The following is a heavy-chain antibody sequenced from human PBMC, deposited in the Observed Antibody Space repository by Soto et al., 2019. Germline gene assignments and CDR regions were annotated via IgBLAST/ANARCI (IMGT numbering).Heavy chain of an antibody. D-gene: IGHD5-12*01. Sequence: GGSLRLSCAASGFSFSSYHMSWVRQGPGKGLEWVSTVSSSGASTYYADSVKSRSTISRDNSKNTLFLQMNTVRADDTAVYYCVRRDGYNLAYWGQGALVTVSS. CDR3: VRRDGYNLAY. V-gene: IGHV3-23*01. CDR2: VSSSGAST. CDR1: GFSFSSYH. J-gene: IGHJ4*02.